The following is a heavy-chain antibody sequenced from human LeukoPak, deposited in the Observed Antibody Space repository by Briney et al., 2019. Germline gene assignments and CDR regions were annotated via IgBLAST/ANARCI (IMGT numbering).Heavy chain of an antibody. D-gene: IGHD1-26*01. J-gene: IGHJ5*02. Sequence: SVKVSCKASGGTFSSYAISWVRQAPGQGLEWMGGIIPIFGTANYAQKFQGRVTITTDESTSIAYMELSSLRSEDTAVYYCARGQVGATGWFDPWGQGTLVTVSS. V-gene: IGHV1-69*05. CDR1: GGTFSSYA. CDR3: ARGQVGATGWFDP. CDR2: IIPIFGTA.